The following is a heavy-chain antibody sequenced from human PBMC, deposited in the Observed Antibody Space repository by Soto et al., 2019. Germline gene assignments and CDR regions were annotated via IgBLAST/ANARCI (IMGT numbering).Heavy chain of an antibody. Sequence: GGSLRLSCAGSGFTLSDYAMTWVRQGPGKGLEWVSAISGSGDNTHYIDSVKGRFTISRDNSKNTLYLQMNRLRAEDTAVYYCAYSSTPFDYWGQGTLVTVSS. V-gene: IGHV3-23*01. J-gene: IGHJ4*02. CDR2: ISGSGDNT. CDR3: AYSSTPFDY. CDR1: GFTLSDYA. D-gene: IGHD6-13*01.